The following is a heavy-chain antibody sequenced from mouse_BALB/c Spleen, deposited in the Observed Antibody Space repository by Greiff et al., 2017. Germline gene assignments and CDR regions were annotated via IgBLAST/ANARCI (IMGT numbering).Heavy chain of an antibody. J-gene: IGHJ3*01. CDR2: ISYDGSN. CDR3: APITTGAPPLFAY. V-gene: IGHV3-6*02. CDR1: GYSITSGYY. D-gene: IGHD1-1*01. Sequence: DVKLQESGPGLVKPSQSLSLTCSVTGYSITSGYYWNWIRQFPGNKLEWMGYISYDGSNNYNPSLKNRISITRDTSKNQFFLKLNSVTTEDTATYYCAPITTGAPPLFAYWGQGTLVTVSA.